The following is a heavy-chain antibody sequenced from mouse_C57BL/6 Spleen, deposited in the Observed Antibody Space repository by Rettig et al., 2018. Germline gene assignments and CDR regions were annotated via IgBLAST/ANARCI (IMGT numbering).Heavy chain of an antibody. Sequence: KSLEWIGYINPNNGGTSYNQKFKGKATLTVNKSSSTAYMELRSLTSEDSAVYYCAREGGNYWYFDVWGTGTTVTVSS. J-gene: IGHJ1*03. V-gene: IGHV1-22*01. D-gene: IGHD2-1*01. CDR2: INPNNGGT. CDR3: AREGGNYWYFDV.